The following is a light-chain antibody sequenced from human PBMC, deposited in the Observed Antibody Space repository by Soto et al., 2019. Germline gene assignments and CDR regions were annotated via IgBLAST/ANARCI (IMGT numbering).Light chain of an antibody. Sequence: QSALTQPGSVSGSPGQSVTISCTGTSSDVDDYNYVSWYQQHPGKAPKLMIYEVSNRPSGVSNRFSGSKSGNTASLTISGLQAEDEADYYCSSYTSSSTLVFGTGTKVTVL. V-gene: IGLV2-14*01. J-gene: IGLJ1*01. CDR3: SSYTSSSTLV. CDR1: SSDVDDYNY. CDR2: EVS.